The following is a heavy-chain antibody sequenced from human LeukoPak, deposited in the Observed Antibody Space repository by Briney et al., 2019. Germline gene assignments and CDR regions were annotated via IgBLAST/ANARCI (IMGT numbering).Heavy chain of an antibody. CDR3: ARNDYGYYFDY. Sequence: GGSLRLSCAASGFTVSYNYMSSVRPAPGKGLDWVSVIYSGGSTYYADSVKGRFSISRDNSKNTLYLQMTSLRAEDTAMYYCARNDYGYYFDYWGQGTLVTVSS. J-gene: IGHJ4*02. CDR1: GFTVSYNY. V-gene: IGHV3-66*01. CDR2: IYSGGST. D-gene: IGHD4-17*01.